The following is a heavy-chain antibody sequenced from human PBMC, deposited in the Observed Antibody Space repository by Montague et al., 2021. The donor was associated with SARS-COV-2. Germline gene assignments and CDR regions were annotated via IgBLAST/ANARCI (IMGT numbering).Heavy chain of an antibody. J-gene: IGHJ6*02. CDR1: GFTFSSIR. V-gene: IGHV3-21*01. CDR2: ISSERAYI. D-gene: IGHD2-15*01. CDR3: ARFETSKFYSSGMDV. Sequence: SLRLSCAASGFTFSSIRMNWVRQAPGKRLEWVSSISSERAYIVYAESVRGRFTISRDNAQNLLYLQMNSLRAEDTAVYYRARFETSKFYSSGMDVWGQGTTVTVSS.